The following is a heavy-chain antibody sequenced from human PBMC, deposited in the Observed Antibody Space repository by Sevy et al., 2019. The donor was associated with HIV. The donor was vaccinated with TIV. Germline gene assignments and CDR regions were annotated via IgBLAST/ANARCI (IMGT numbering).Heavy chain of an antibody. J-gene: IGHJ5*02. CDR2: INQGGSEK. D-gene: IGHD6-13*01. Sequence: GGSLRLSCAASGFTFSAYWMHWVRQASGKGLEWVANINQGGSEKYYVDSVKGRFTISRDNAKNSLFLQMNSLRAEDTAVYYCARALAAAASSWGQGALVTVSS. CDR1: GFTFSAYW. CDR3: ARALAAAASS. V-gene: IGHV3-7*01.